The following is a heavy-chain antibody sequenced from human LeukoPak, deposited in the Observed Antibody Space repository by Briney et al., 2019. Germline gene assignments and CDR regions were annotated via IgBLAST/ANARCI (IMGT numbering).Heavy chain of an antibody. Sequence: GGSLRLSCAASGFAVSSNYMSWVRQAPGKGLEWDSVIYSGGSTYYADSVKGRFTISRDNSKNTLYLQMNSLRAEDTAVYYCAAMVRGVIIPYFDYWGQGTLVTVSS. CDR3: AAMVRGVIIPYFDY. CDR2: IYSGGST. V-gene: IGHV3-66*01. J-gene: IGHJ4*02. D-gene: IGHD3-10*01. CDR1: GFAVSSNY.